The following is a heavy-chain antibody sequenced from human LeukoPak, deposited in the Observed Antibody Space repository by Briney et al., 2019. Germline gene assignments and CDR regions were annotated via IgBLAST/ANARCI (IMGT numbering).Heavy chain of an antibody. D-gene: IGHD6-13*01. J-gene: IGHJ5*02. CDR3: ARYVEDSSNWFNNWFDP. Sequence: SETLSLTRTGSGGSISSSSYYWVWIRQPPGKGLEWIGCIYYSGSTYYNPSLESRVTISVDTSKNQFSLKLRSVTAADTAVYYCARYVEDSSNWFNNWFDPWGQGTLVTVSS. CDR1: GGSISSSSYY. CDR2: IYYSGST. V-gene: IGHV4-39*01.